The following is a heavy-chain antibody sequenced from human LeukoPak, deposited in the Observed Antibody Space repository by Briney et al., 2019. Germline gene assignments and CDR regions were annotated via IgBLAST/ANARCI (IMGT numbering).Heavy chain of an antibody. CDR3: GLLGSLKLGVAGHYWYFKL. CDR2: LSGSGVIT. V-gene: IGHV3-23*01. Sequence: GGSLRLSCTASGFTFSNYAMSWVRQAPGKGLECVSPLSGSGVITYYPDSVKGPFCISRDNFKTTLYLHINSLRAEGTAVYYSGLLGSLKLGVAGHYWYFKLWGRGTLVTVSS. CDR1: GFTFSNYA. J-gene: IGHJ2*01. D-gene: IGHD6-19*01.